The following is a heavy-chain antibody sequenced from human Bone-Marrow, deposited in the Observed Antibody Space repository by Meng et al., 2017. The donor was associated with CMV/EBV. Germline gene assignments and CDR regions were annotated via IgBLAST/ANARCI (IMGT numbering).Heavy chain of an antibody. Sequence: GGSLRLSCAASGFTFSNFAFHWVRQAPGKGLEWVAVIWFDGSNKYYVDSVKGRFTISRDNSKNTLYVQMDSLRAEDTAVYYCAIDNYGMDVWGQGTTVTVSS. CDR1: GFTFSNFA. CDR3: AIDNYGMDV. J-gene: IGHJ6*02. V-gene: IGHV3-33*01. CDR2: IWFDGSNK.